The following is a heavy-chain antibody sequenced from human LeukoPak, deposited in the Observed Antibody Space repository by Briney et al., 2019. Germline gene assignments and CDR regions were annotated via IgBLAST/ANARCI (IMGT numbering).Heavy chain of an antibody. J-gene: IGHJ5*02. CDR1: GGSFSGYS. Sequence: SETLSLTCAVYGGSFSGYSWSWIRQPPGKGLEWIGEINHSGSTDYNPSLKSRVTISVDTSKKQFSLKLSSVTAADTAVYYCARGRLLMWFDPWGQGTLVTVSS. D-gene: IGHD3-16*01. CDR2: INHSGST. CDR3: ARGRLLMWFDP. V-gene: IGHV4-34*01.